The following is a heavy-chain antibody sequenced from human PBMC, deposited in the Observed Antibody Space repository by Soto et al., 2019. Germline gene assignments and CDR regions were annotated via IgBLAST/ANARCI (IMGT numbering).Heavy chain of an antibody. Sequence: SETLSLTCTVSGGSMSSYYWSWIRQPPGKGLEWIGYIYYSGSTNYNPSLKSRVTISVDTSKNQFSLKLSSVTAADTAVYYCARAADDFWSGYYGSRARVDYMDVWGKGTTVTVSS. J-gene: IGHJ6*03. CDR1: GGSMSSYY. D-gene: IGHD3-3*01. CDR3: ARAADDFWSGYYGSRARVDYMDV. CDR2: IYYSGST. V-gene: IGHV4-59*01.